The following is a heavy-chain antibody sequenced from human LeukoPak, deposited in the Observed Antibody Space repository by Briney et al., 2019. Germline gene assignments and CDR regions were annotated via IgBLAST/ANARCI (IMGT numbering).Heavy chain of an antibody. V-gene: IGHV3-11*03. J-gene: IGHJ4*02. CDR1: GIPFSDYY. CDR2: ISNSGSYT. CDR3: AAGKAADF. Sequence: GGSLRLSCAVSGIPFSDYYMNWIRKAPGKGLEWISYISNSGSYTDYADSVKGRFTISRDNAKSALYMQMNSLRLEDTAVYYCAAGKAADFWGQGTLVTVSS. D-gene: IGHD6-25*01.